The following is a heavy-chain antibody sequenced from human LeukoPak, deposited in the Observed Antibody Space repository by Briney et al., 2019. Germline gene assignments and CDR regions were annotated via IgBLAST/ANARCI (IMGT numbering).Heavy chain of an antibody. Sequence: TSETLSLTCAVYGGSFIDYYWSWIRQPPGKGLEWIGEINHSGSTNYNPSLKSRVTISVDTSKSQFSLKLSSVTAADTAVYYCARGPLLDEQLVTRVFDYWGQGTLVTVSS. CDR2: INHSGST. CDR3: ARGPLLDEQLVTRVFDY. J-gene: IGHJ4*02. V-gene: IGHV4-34*01. CDR1: GGSFIDYY. D-gene: IGHD6-13*01.